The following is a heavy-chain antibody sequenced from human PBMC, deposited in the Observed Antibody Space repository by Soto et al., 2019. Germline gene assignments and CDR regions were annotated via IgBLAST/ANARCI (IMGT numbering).Heavy chain of an antibody. Sequence: HGESLQNSCRGSGYSFISYWIGWVRQMPGKGLEWMGIIYPGDSDTRYSPSFQGQVTISADKSISTAYLQWSSLKASDTAMYYCARRQSSSWYLYGMDVWGQGTTVTVSS. CDR2: IYPGDSDT. J-gene: IGHJ6*02. CDR3: ARRQSSSWYLYGMDV. CDR1: GYSFISYW. D-gene: IGHD6-13*01. V-gene: IGHV5-51*01.